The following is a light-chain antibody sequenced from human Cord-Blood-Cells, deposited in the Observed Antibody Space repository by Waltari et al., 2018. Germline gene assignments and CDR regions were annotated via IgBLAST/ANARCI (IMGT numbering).Light chain of an antibody. Sequence: IQLTQSPSPLSASVRVRVTISCRASQGISHYLAWYQQKPGKVPKLLIYAASTLQSGVPSRFSGSGSGTDFTLTISSLQPEDVATYYCQKYNSAPPWTFGQGTKVEIK. CDR3: QKYNSAPPWT. CDR2: AAS. J-gene: IGKJ1*01. V-gene: IGKV1-27*01. CDR1: QGISHY.